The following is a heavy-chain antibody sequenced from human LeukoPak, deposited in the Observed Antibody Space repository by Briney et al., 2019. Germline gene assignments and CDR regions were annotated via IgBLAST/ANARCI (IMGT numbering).Heavy chain of an antibody. J-gene: IGHJ6*03. D-gene: IGHD5-18*01. CDR2: MNPNSGNT. Sequence: ASVKVSCKASGYTFTSYDINWVRQATGQGLEWMGWMNPNSGNTGYAQKFQGRVTITRNTSISTAYMELSSLRSEDTAVYYCARDRIPRGYSYGSYYYYMDVWGKGTTVTVSS. CDR1: GYTFTSYD. V-gene: IGHV1-8*03. CDR3: ARDRIPRGYSYGSYYYYMDV.